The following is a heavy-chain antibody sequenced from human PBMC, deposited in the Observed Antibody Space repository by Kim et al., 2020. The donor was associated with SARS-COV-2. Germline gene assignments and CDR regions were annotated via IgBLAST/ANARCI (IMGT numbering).Heavy chain of an antibody. Sequence: GSLRLSCTASGFTFKNFAMTWVRQAPGKGLEWVSSISGGGSTTYSADSVKGRFTISRDNSNNTLHLQMNSLRAEDTAAYYCAKGRGTAAYFAFDHWGQGILVSVSS. V-gene: IGHV3-23*01. D-gene: IGHD2-15*01. J-gene: IGHJ4*02. CDR3: AKGRGTAAYFAFDH. CDR1: GFTFKNFA. CDR2: ISGGGSTT.